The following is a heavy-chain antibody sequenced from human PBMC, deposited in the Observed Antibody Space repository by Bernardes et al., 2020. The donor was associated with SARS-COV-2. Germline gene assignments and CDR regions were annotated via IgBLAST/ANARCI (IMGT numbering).Heavy chain of an antibody. CDR2: IWRDGTKT. CDR3: AKDPVRSSGYYYFHYYYGMDV. D-gene: IGHD3-22*01. V-gene: IGHV3-30*02. Sequence: GGSLRLSCVTSGFDFSTYGMHWFRQAPGKGLEWVAAIWRDGTKTYYADSVKGRFTISRDNSKNTLYLQMNSLRAEDTAVYYCAKDPVRSSGYYYFHYYYGMDVWGQGTTVTVSS. CDR1: GFDFSTYG. J-gene: IGHJ6*02.